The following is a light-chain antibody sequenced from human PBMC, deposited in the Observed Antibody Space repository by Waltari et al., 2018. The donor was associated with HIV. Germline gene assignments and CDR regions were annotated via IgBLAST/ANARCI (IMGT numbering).Light chain of an antibody. J-gene: IGLJ2*01. V-gene: IGLV3-19*01. CDR2: DKN. Sequence: SSELTQDPTVYVALGQTGMITCQGDSLRTFYASWYQQKPGQAPLLVIYDKNTRPSASPDRFSCSSSGDTASLTITGAQAEDEADYYCKSRDSSGKPVLFGGGTNLTVL. CDR3: KSRDSSGKPVL. CDR1: SLRTFY.